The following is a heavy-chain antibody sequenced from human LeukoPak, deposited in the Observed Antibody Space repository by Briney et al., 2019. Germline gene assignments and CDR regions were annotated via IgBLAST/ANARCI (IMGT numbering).Heavy chain of an antibody. Sequence: GGSLRLSCAASGFTFSSYWMSWVRQAPGKGLEWVANIKQDGSDKYYVDSVKGRFTISRDNAKNTLYLQMNSLRAEDTAVYYCAKDGGGNSDLAYYFDYWGQGTLVTVSS. V-gene: IGHV3-7*01. J-gene: IGHJ4*02. CDR1: GFTFSSYW. CDR2: IKQDGSDK. D-gene: IGHD4-23*01. CDR3: AKDGGGNSDLAYYFDY.